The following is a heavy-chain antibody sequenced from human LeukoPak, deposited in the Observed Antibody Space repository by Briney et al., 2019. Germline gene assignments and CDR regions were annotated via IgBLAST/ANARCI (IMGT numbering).Heavy chain of an antibody. CDR1: GFTFSSNA. V-gene: IGHV3-30-3*01. CDR3: AKEGTGIHFDY. J-gene: IGHJ4*02. CDR2: ISYDGGNT. Sequence: SLRLSCAASGFTFSSNAIHWVRQAPGKGLEWVAEISYDGGNTYYADSVKGRFTISRDNSKNTLYLQMNGLRAEDTAVYYCAKEGTGIHFDYWGQGTLVTVSS. D-gene: IGHD1-1*01.